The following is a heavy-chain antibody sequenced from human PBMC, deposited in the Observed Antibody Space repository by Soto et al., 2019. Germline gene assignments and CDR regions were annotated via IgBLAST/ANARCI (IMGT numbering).Heavy chain of an antibody. CDR2: IWYDGSNK. CDR1: GFTFSSYG. J-gene: IGHJ4*02. D-gene: IGHD4-17*01. V-gene: IGHV3-33*01. Sequence: QVQLVESGGGVVQPGRSLRLSCAASGFTFSSYGMHWVRQAPGKGLEWVAVIWYDGSNKYYADSVKGRFTISRDNSKNTLYLQMNSLRAEDTAVYYCARDHPSSFLVSATLTTAIDYWGQGTLVTVSS. CDR3: ARDHPSSFLVSATLTTAIDY.